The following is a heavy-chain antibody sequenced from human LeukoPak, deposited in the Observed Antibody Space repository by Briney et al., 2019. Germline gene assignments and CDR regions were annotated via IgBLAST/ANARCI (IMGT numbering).Heavy chain of an antibody. J-gene: IGHJ4*02. V-gene: IGHV1-69*04. D-gene: IGHD4-17*01. Sequence: SVKVSCKASGGTFSSYAISWVRQAPGQGLEWMGRIIPILGIANYAQKLQGRVTMTTDTSTSTAYMELRSLRSDDTAVYYCARGRPTGDFDYWGQGTLVTVSS. CDR2: IIPILGIA. CDR3: ARGRPTGDFDY. CDR1: GGTFSSYA.